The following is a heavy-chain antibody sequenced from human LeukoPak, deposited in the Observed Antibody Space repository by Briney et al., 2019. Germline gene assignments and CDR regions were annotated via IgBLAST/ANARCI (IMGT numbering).Heavy chain of an antibody. J-gene: IGHJ4*02. CDR1: GFTLGSHD. CDR3: VREARGYHYTYFDY. Sequence: PGGSLRLSCTASGFTLGSHDMHWVRHIPGQGLEWVAAVSSGFHAFFADSVQGRFTVSREDARNSLHLQMNSLRAGDTAVYYCVREARGYHYTYFDYWGQGTLVTVSS. V-gene: IGHV3-13*01. D-gene: IGHD5-18*01. CDR2: VSSGFHA.